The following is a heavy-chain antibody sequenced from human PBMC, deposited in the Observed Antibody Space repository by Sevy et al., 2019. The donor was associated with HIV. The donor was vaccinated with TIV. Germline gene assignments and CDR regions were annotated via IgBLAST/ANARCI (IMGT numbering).Heavy chain of an antibody. V-gene: IGHV3-23*01. CDR2: ISTGGGFT. CDR3: AKDFLSPNYYGTQFDF. CDR1: GFTFNSYA. D-gene: IGHD3-10*01. J-gene: IGHJ4*02. Sequence: GGSLRLSCATSGFTFNSYAMSWVRQAPGKGLDWVSTISTGGGFTYYADSVKGRFSISRDNFNNTLFLQMNSLRADDTAMYYCAKDFLSPNYYGTQFDFWGQGTVVTVSS.